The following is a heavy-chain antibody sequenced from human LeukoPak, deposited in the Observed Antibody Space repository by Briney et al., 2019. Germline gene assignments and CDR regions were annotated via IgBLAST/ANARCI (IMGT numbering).Heavy chain of an antibody. J-gene: IGHJ3*02. CDR1: GFTFSSYG. D-gene: IGHD3-10*01. CDR3: ARGLAGGSGTYLDAFDI. V-gene: IGHV3-30*03. Sequence: PGGSLRLSCAASGFTFSSYGMHWVRQAPGKGLEWVAVISYDGSNKYYADSVKGRFTISRDNSKNTLYLQMNSLRAEDTAVYYCARGLAGGSGTYLDAFDIWGQGTMVTVSS. CDR2: ISYDGSNK.